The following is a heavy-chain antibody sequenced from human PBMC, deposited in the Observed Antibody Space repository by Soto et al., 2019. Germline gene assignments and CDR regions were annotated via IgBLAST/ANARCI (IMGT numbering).Heavy chain of an antibody. Sequence: GASVKVSCKASGYTFTSYGIRWVLQAPGQGLERMGWISAYNGNTNYAQKLQGRVTMTTDTSTSTAYMELRSLRSDDTAVYYCARVDGFISFWGVIVPYYFDFCAQRTLVPVSS. J-gene: IGHJ4*01. CDR1: GYTFTSYG. CDR2: ISAYNGNT. CDR3: ARVDGFISFWGVIVPYYFDF. D-gene: IGHD3-16*02. V-gene: IGHV1-18*01.